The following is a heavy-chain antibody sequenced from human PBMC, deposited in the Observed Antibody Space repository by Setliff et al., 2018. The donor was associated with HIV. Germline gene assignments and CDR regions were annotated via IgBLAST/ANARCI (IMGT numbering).Heavy chain of an antibody. CDR1: GASSIYF. V-gene: IGHV4-39*07. D-gene: IGHD1-26*01. Sequence: NPSETLSLTCTVSGASSIYFWGWIRQPPGKGLEWIGSVDYSGSAYYNPSLKSRVTISMDTSKNQFSLKLNSVTAADTAVYYCSKDLSGSYRTFDYGGPGILVTVSS. CDR3: SKDLSGSYRTFDY. CDR2: VDYSGSA. J-gene: IGHJ4*02.